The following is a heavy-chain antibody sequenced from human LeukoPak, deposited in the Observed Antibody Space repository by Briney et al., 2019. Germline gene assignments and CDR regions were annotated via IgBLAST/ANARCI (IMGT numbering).Heavy chain of an antibody. D-gene: IGHD4-17*01. Sequence: PGGSLRLSCSASGFTFDDYAVSWFRQAPGKGLDWVGFIRSKAFGGTPEYAASVRGRFTISRDDSKSIAYLQMNSLKTEDTAVYYCTRNTVTVHFDYWSQGTLVTVSS. J-gene: IGHJ4*02. CDR2: IRSKAFGGTP. CDR3: TRNTVTVHFDY. CDR1: GFTFDDYA. V-gene: IGHV3-49*03.